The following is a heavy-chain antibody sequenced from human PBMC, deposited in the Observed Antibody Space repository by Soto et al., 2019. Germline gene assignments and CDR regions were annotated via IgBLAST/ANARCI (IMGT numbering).Heavy chain of an antibody. CDR1: GFTFSSYA. Sequence: QVQLVESGGGVVQPGRSLRLSCAASGFTFSSYAMHWVRQAPGKGLEWVAVISYDGSNKYYADSVKGRFTISRDNSKNTLYLQMNSLRAEDTAVYYCARDYREWELPLSPDYWGQGTLVTVSS. CDR2: ISYDGSNK. CDR3: ARDYREWELPLSPDY. V-gene: IGHV3-30-3*01. D-gene: IGHD1-26*01. J-gene: IGHJ4*02.